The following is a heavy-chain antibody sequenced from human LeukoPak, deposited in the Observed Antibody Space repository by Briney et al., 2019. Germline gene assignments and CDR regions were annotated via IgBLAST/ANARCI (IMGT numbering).Heavy chain of an antibody. Sequence: PGGSLRLSCAASGFTFSSHAMSWVRQAPGKGLEWVSAISSAGGLTTYYTDSVKGRFAISRDNSKNTLYLQMNSLRAEDTAIYYCASDYYGSGSYYLGGYWGQGTLVTVSS. CDR2: ISSAGGLTT. CDR1: GFTFSSHA. V-gene: IGHV3-23*01. J-gene: IGHJ4*02. CDR3: ASDYYGSGSYYLGGY. D-gene: IGHD3-10*01.